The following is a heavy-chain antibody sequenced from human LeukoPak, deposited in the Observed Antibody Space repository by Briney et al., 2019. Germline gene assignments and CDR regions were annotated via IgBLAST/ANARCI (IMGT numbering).Heavy chain of an antibody. J-gene: IGHJ4*02. V-gene: IGHV4-39*01. CDR1: GVSITTNNYY. CDR3: ARQMNTVTADY. D-gene: IGHD4-17*01. CDR2: IFYSGST. Sequence: SETLSLTCTVSGVSITTNNYYWGWIRQPPGKGLEWIGSIFYSGSTYYNPSLNSRVTISIDTSKNQFSLRLSSVTAADTAVYYCARQMNTVTADYWGQGTLVTVSS.